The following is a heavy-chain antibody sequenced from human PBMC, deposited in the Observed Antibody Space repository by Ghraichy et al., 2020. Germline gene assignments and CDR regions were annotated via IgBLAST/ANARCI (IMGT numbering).Heavy chain of an antibody. Sequence: SETLSLTCAVYGGSFSGYYWTWIRQPPGKGLEWIGEINHSGSTNYNPSLKSPVTISVDTSKNQFSLKLSSVTAADTAVYYCARKSRWTTYYFDYWGQGTLVTVSS. D-gene: IGHD4-17*01. CDR2: INHSGST. V-gene: IGHV4-34*01. CDR3: ARKSRWTTYYFDY. J-gene: IGHJ4*02. CDR1: GGSFSGYY.